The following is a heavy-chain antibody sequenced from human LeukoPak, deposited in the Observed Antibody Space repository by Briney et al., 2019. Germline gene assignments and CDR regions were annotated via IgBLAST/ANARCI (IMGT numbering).Heavy chain of an antibody. CDR3: AKAPWDCSGGSCYSRGLHY. D-gene: IGHD2-15*01. CDR1: GYTFSSYA. J-gene: IGHJ4*02. Sequence: QPGGSLRLSCAASGYTFSSYAMHWVRQAPGKGLEWVAVISYDGSNKYYADSVKGRFTISRDNSKNTLYLQMNSLRAEDTAVYYCAKAPWDCSGGSCYSRGLHYWGQGTLVTVSS. V-gene: IGHV3-30-3*01. CDR2: ISYDGSNK.